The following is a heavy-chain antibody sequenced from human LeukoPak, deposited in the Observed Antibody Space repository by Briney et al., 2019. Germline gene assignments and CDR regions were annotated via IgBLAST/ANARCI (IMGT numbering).Heavy chain of an antibody. J-gene: IGHJ3*01. CDR2: ISSGGDIM. CDR1: GLRFSDYY. Sequence: GGSLRLSCAASGLRFSDYYVSWIRQAPGKGLQWVSYISSGGDIMHYADSVKGRFTISRDNFKNTLYLQMHSLRAEDTAVFYCARDRDDYVWGSYLGAFDVWGHGTTVTVSS. V-gene: IGHV3-11*01. D-gene: IGHD3-16*01. CDR3: ARDRDDYVWGSYLGAFDV.